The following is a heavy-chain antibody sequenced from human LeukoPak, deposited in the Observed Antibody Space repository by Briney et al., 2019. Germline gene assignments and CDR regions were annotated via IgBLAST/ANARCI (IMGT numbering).Heavy chain of an antibody. CDR3: ATYSSSNGREFQY. J-gene: IGHJ1*01. CDR2: IRQHGSET. D-gene: IGHD2-2*01. V-gene: IGHV3-7*01. Sequence: GGSLRLSCTASGFSFRNTWMSWVRQAPGKGLEWVANIRQHGSETYYGDSVKGRFTISRDNAKNSLYLQMNSLRAEDTAVYYCATYSSSNGREFQYWGQGTLVTVSS. CDR1: GFSFRNTW.